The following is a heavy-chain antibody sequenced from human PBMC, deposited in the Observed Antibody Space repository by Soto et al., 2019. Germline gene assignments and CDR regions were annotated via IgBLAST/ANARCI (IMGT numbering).Heavy chain of an antibody. Sequence: DVQLWESGGGLVQPGGSLRLSCAASGFTFSTYGMSWVRQAPGKGLEWVSTISDTGGRTYYADSVKGRSTISRDNSKNPLYLQMNSLRAEDTAVYYCSSGSGSYYNVRGNYYYYGMDVWGQGTAVTVSS. V-gene: IGHV3-23*01. D-gene: IGHD3-10*01. CDR3: SSGSGSYYNVRGNYYYYGMDV. CDR2: ISDTGGRT. J-gene: IGHJ6*02. CDR1: GFTFSTYG.